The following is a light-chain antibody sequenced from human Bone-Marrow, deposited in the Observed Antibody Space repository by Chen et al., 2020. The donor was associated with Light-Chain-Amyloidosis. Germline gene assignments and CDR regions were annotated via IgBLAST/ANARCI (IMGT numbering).Light chain of an antibody. J-gene: IGKJ5*01. CDR1: QDISNY. CDR2: DAS. Sequence: DIQMTQSPSSLSASVGDRVTITCQASQDISNYLNWYQQKPGKAPKLLIYDASNLETGVPSRFSGRGSVTDFTFTISILQPEDIATYYCQQYDNLPITFGQGTRLEIK. V-gene: IGKV1-33*01. CDR3: QQYDNLPIT.